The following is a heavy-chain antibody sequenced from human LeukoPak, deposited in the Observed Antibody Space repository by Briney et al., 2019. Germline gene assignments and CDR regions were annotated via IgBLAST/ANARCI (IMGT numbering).Heavy chain of an antibody. CDR2: IYTSGST. Sequence: PSETLSLTCTVSGGSISSNYWSWIRQPAGKGLEWIGRIYTSGSTNYNPSLKSRVTMSVDTSKNQFSLKLSSVTAADTAVYYCARALDYYGSGSTFDYWGQGTLVTVSS. V-gene: IGHV4-4*07. D-gene: IGHD3-10*01. J-gene: IGHJ4*02. CDR1: GGSISSNY. CDR3: ARALDYYGSGSTFDY.